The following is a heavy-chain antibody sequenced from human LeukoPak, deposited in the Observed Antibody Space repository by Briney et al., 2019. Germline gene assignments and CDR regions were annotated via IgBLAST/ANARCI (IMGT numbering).Heavy chain of an antibody. CDR3: ARDITPPTYDFWSGYYYGMDV. D-gene: IGHD3-3*01. V-gene: IGHV3-23*01. J-gene: IGHJ6*02. CDR1: GFTFSNYA. Sequence: PGGSLRLSCEASGFTFSNYAMSWVRQAPGKGLEWVSSIRASGGSTYYADSVKGRFTISRDNSKNTLYLQMNSLRAEDTAVYYCARDITPPTYDFWSGYYYGMDVWGQGTTVTVSS. CDR2: IRASGGST.